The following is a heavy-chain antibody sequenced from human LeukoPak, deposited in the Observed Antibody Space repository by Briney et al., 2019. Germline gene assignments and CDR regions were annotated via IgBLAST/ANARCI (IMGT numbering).Heavy chain of an antibody. V-gene: IGHV3-23*01. CDR3: AKDLLAYCGGDCYSAEDAFDI. Sequence: GGSLRLSCAASGFTFSSYAMSWVRQAPGKGLEWVSAISGSGGSTYYADSVKGRFTISRDNSKNTLYLQMSSLRAEDTAVYYCAKDLLAYCGGDCYSAEDAFDIWGQGTMVTVSS. CDR1: GFTFSSYA. CDR2: ISGSGGST. D-gene: IGHD2-21*02. J-gene: IGHJ3*02.